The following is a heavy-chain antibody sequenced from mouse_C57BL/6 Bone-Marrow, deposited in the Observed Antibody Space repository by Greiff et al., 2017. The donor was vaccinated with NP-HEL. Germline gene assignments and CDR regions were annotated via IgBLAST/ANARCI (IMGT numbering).Heavy chain of an antibody. D-gene: IGHD2-5*01. CDR1: GFTFSSYG. CDR2: ISSGGSYT. Sequence: EVMLVESGGDLVKPGGSLKLSCAASGFTFSSYGMSWVRQTPDKRLEWVATISSGGSYTYYPDSVKGRFTISRDNAKKPRYLQMSSLKSEDTAMYYCARHYYSNYFDYWGQGTTLTVSS. V-gene: IGHV5-6*02. CDR3: ARHYYSNYFDY. J-gene: IGHJ2*01.